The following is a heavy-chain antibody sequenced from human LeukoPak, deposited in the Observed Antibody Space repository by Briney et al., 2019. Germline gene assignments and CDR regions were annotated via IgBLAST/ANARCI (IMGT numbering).Heavy chain of an antibody. CDR1: GFTFSSYG. Sequence: QSGGSLRLSCAASGFTFSSYGMHWVRQAPGKGLEWVAVISYDGSNKYYADSVKGRFTISRDNSKNTLYLQMNSLRAEDTAVYYCARDTGGRAWLDPWGQGTLVTVSS. CDR2: ISYDGSNK. J-gene: IGHJ5*02. CDR3: ARDTGGRAWLDP. V-gene: IGHV3-30*03. D-gene: IGHD2-8*02.